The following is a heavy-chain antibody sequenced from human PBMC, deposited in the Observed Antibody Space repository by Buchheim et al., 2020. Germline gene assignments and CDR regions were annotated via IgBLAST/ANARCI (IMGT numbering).Heavy chain of an antibody. CDR3: ARDKEAFDY. V-gene: IGHV1-46*01. CDR2: NHPGDGTT. Sequence: QVLLVQSGTEVMKPGASLKLSCKASGDTFTFTHYYMHWVRQAPGQGLEWVGVNHPGDGTTGYAQKFQGRVTITRDTSTTTIYMELSSLTSEDTAVYYCARDKEAFDYWGQGTL. CDR1: GDTFTFTHYY. J-gene: IGHJ4*02.